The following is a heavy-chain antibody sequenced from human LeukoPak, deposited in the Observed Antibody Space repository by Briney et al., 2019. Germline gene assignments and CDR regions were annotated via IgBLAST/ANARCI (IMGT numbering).Heavy chain of an antibody. V-gene: IGHV1-24*01. J-gene: IGHJ4*02. CDR1: GYTLTELS. D-gene: IGHD6-19*01. CDR2: FDPEDGET. CDR3: ATEGGWLGSLDY. Sequence: ASVKVSCKVSGYTLTELSMHWVRQAPGKGLEWMGGFDPEDGETIYAQKFQGRVTMTEDTSTDTAYMELSSLRSEDTAVYYCATEGGWLGSLDYWGQGTLVTVSS.